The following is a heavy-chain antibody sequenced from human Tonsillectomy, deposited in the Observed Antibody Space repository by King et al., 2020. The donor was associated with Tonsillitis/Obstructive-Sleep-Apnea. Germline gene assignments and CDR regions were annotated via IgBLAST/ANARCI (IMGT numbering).Heavy chain of an antibody. D-gene: IGHD2-2*01. V-gene: IGHV3-21*01. CDR3: ARVPPAMHHFYMDV. CDR1: GFSFSIYS. Sequence: DVQLVESGGGLVKPGGSLRLSCAASGFSFSIYSMNWVRQAPGKGLEWVSSLSGSRNYISYGDSVKGRFTISRDNAKNSLYLQMNSLRAEDTAVYYCARVPPAMHHFYMDVWGNGTTVTVPS. CDR2: LSGSRNYI. J-gene: IGHJ6*03.